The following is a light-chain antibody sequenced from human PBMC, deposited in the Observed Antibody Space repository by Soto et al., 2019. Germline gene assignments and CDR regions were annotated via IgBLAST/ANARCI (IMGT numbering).Light chain of an antibody. Sequence: QSVLTQPPSASGTPGQRVTTSCSGSSSNIGSNTVNWYQQLPGTAPKLLIYSNNQRPSGVPDRFSGSKSGTSASLAISGLQSEDEADYYCAAWDDSLIYVFGTGTKLTVL. CDR2: SNN. V-gene: IGLV1-44*01. J-gene: IGLJ1*01. CDR3: AAWDDSLIYV. CDR1: SSNIGSNT.